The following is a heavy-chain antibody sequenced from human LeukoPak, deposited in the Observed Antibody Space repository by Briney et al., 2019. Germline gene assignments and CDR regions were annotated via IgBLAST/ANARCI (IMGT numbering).Heavy chain of an antibody. D-gene: IGHD4-17*01. Sequence: ASVKVSCKASGYTFTSYGISWVRQAPGQGLEWMGWISAYNGNTNYAQKLQGRVTMTTDTSTSTAYMELSSLRSEDTAVYYCARDLLPAALRGSWFDPWGQGTLVTVSS. CDR3: ARDLLPAALRGSWFDP. CDR1: GYTFTSYG. V-gene: IGHV1-18*01. J-gene: IGHJ5*02. CDR2: ISAYNGNT.